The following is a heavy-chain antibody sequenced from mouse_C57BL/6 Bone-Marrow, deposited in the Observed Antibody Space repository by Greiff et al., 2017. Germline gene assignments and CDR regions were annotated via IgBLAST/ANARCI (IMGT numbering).Heavy chain of an antibody. V-gene: IGHV4-1*01. CDR2: INPDSSTI. CDR1: GFDFSRYW. D-gene: IGHD1-1*01. CDR3: ARETSSPSYFDY. Sequence: EVKVIESGGGLVKPGGSLKLSCAASGFDFSRYWMSWVRRAPGKGLEWIGEINPDSSTINYAPSLKDKFIISRDNAKNTLYLQMSKVRSEDTALYYCARETSSPSYFDYWGQGTTLTVSA. J-gene: IGHJ2*01.